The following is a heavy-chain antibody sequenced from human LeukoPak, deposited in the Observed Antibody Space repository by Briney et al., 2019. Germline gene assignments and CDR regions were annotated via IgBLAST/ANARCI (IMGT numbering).Heavy chain of an antibody. CDR1: GFTFSSYN. CDR2: ISSSSIYI. J-gene: IGHJ3*02. Sequence: KPGGSLRLSCAASGFTFSSYNMNWVRQAPGKGLEWVSSISSSSIYIYYADSVKGRFTISRDNAENSLYLQMNSLRAEDTAVYYCARERDDDPFDIWGQGTLVIVSS. V-gene: IGHV3-21*01. CDR3: ARERDDDPFDI. D-gene: IGHD1-1*01.